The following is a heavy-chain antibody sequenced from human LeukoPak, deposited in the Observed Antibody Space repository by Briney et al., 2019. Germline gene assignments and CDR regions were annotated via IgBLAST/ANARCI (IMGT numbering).Heavy chain of an antibody. Sequence: PGGSLRLSCAASGFTFDDYAMHWVRQAPGKGLEWVSSISWNSGTIGYADSVKGRFTISRDNAKNSLYLQMNSLRPEDTALYHCAKDVDSTWGSIDYWGQGILVTVSS. CDR3: AKDVDSTWGSIDY. CDR2: ISWNSGTI. J-gene: IGHJ4*02. V-gene: IGHV3-9*01. CDR1: GFTFDDYA. D-gene: IGHD3-16*01.